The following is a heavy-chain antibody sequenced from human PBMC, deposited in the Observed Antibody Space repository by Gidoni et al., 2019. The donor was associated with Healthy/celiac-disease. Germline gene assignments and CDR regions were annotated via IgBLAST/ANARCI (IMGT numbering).Heavy chain of an antibody. Sequence: QVQLVASGGGLVQPGGSLSLSCAASGFPFSYYYMSWIRQAPGKGREWVSYISSRSRYTNYADSVKGRFTIARENAKNSLYLQMNSLRAEDTAVYYCARGGLFTTVTTQNFDYWGQGTLVTVSS. CDR1: GFPFSYYY. D-gene: IGHD4-17*01. CDR2: ISSRSRYT. CDR3: ARGGLFTTVTTQNFDY. V-gene: IGHV3-11*06. J-gene: IGHJ4*02.